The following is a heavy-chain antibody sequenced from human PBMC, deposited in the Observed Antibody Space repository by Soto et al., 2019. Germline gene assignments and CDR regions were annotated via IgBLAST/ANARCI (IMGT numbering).Heavy chain of an antibody. D-gene: IGHD3-10*01. Sequence: SVKVSCKASGGTFSSYAISWVRQAPGQGLEWMGGIIPIFGTANYAQKFQGRVTITADESTSTAYMELSSLRSEDTAVYYCARDRLPYYYGSGSYPSFDYWGQGTLVTVSS. J-gene: IGHJ4*02. CDR1: GGTFSSYA. CDR2: IIPIFGTA. V-gene: IGHV1-69*13. CDR3: ARDRLPYYYGSGSYPSFDY.